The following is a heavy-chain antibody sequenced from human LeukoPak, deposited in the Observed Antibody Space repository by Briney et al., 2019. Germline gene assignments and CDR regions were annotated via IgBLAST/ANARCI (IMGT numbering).Heavy chain of an antibody. J-gene: IGHJ4*02. Sequence: SETPSLTCTVSGDSIINYYWSWIRQSPGKGLEWIGYIYDSGSTKYNPSLKSRVTISVDTSKTQFFLKLSSATAADTAVYYCARHRGSGSHYFDYWGQGTLVTVSS. CDR1: GDSIINYY. CDR3: ARHRGSGSHYFDY. D-gene: IGHD3-10*01. CDR2: IYDSGST. V-gene: IGHV4-59*08.